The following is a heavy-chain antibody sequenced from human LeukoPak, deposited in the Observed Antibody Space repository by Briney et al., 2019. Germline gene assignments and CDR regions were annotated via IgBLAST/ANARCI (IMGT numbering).Heavy chain of an antibody. CDR3: ARGPYGTGSHFDF. D-gene: IGHD3-10*01. CDR1: GSTFRSYD. J-gene: IGHJ4*02. V-gene: IGHV1-8*02. Sequence: ASVKVSCKASGSTFRSYDINWVRQATGQGLEWMGWMNPNSGDTGYTQRFQGRVTKTRDTSISTAYMELSSLRSEDTAVYYCARGPYGTGSHFDFWGQGTLVTVSS. CDR2: MNPNSGDT.